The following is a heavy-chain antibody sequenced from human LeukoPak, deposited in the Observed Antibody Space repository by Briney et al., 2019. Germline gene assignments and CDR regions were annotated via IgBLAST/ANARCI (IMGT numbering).Heavy chain of an antibody. CDR3: AKAELGYCSGGRCSGWAPFDH. D-gene: IGHD2-15*01. CDR1: GFTFDNYA. CDR2: ISWSSGSL. Sequence: GRSLRLSCKASGFTFDNYAMHWVRQAPGKGLEWVSGISWSSGSLGYADSVKGRFTISRDNAKNSLYLQMNSLRAEDTALYYCAKAELGYCSGGRCSGWAPFDHWGQGTLVTVSS. J-gene: IGHJ4*02. V-gene: IGHV3-9*01.